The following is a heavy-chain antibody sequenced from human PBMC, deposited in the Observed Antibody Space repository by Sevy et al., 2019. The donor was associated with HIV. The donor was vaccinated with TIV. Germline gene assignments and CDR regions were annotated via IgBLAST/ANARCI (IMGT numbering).Heavy chain of an antibody. D-gene: IGHD3-16*01. CDR2: IWYDGSNK. J-gene: IGHJ4*02. CDR3: ARDWPASVKGGQSGGGVDY. CDR1: GFTFSSYG. V-gene: IGHV3-33*01. Sequence: GGSLRLSCAASGFTFSSYGMHWVRQAPGKGLEWVAVIWYDGSNKYYADSVKGRFTISRDNSKNTLYLQMNSLRTEDMAVYYWARDWPASVKGGQSGGGVDYWGQGTLVTVSS.